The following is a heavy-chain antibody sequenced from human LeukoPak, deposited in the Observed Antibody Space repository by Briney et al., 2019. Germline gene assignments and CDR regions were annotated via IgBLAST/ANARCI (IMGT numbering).Heavy chain of an antibody. J-gene: IGHJ3*02. V-gene: IGHV3-23*01. D-gene: IGHD4-23*01. Sequence: GGSLRLSCAASGFTFDDYAMHWVRQAPGKGLEWVSAISGSGGSTYYADSVKGRFTISRDNSKNTLYLQMNSLRAEDTAVYYCASGSGLVTPIPGAFDIWGQGTMVTVSS. CDR3: ASGSGLVTPIPGAFDI. CDR2: ISGSGGST. CDR1: GFTFDDYA.